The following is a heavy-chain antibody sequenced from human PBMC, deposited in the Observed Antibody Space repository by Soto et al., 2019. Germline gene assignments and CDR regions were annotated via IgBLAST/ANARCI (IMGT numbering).Heavy chain of an antibody. V-gene: IGHV3-9*01. Sequence: GGSLRLSCAASGFIFENHAMHWVRQVPGKGLEWVAGIGWNSAKIGYADSVKGRFSISRDNAKSSLYLEMNGLRTADTALYFCAKDGASSWSEYFRYWGRGTLVTVSS. J-gene: IGHJ1*01. CDR1: GFIFENHA. CDR3: AKDGASSWSEYFRY. D-gene: IGHD6-13*01. CDR2: IGWNSAKI.